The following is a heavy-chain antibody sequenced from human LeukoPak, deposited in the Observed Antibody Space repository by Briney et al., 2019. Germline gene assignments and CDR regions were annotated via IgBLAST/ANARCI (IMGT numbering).Heavy chain of an antibody. CDR1: GYTLTELS. CDR3: VPTDGYCTNGVCYAGGY. D-gene: IGHD2-8*01. Sequence: ASVKVSFKVSGYTLTELSIHLVRQAPGKGLEWIGGFDPEDGETIYAQKFQGRVTMTEDTSTDTAYMELSSLRSEDTAVYYCVPTDGYCTNGVCYAGGYWGQGTLVTVSS. CDR2: FDPEDGET. V-gene: IGHV1-24*01. J-gene: IGHJ4*02.